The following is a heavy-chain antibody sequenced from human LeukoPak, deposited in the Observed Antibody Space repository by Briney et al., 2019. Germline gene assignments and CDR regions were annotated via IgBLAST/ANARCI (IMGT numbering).Heavy chain of an antibody. CDR3: ARDYSGLPNYYYYMDV. D-gene: IGHD2-15*01. CDR2: INPNSGGT. V-gene: IGHV1-2*02. CDR1: GYTFTGYY. Sequence: GASVKVSCKASGYTFTGYYMHWVRQAPGQGLEWMGWINPNSGGTNYAQKFQGRVTMTRDTSISTAYMELSRLRSDDTAVYYCARDYSGLPNYYYYMDVWGKGTTVTVSS. J-gene: IGHJ6*03.